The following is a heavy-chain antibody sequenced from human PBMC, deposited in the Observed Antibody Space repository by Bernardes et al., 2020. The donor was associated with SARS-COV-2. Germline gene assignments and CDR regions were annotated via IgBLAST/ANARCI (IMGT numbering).Heavy chain of an antibody. CDR3: ANRGAYCSGHCYSEYLQH. D-gene: IGHD2-21*02. V-gene: IGHV3-30*18. Sequence: GGSLRLSCVASGFSFHYNGMHWVRQAPGKGLEWVAVLSYDGYNKYYADSVKGRFSISRDNSKNTLYLQMNSLRAEDTAVYYCANRGAYCSGHCYSEYLQHWGQGTLVTVSS. CDR1: GFSFHYNG. J-gene: IGHJ1*01. CDR2: LSYDGYNK.